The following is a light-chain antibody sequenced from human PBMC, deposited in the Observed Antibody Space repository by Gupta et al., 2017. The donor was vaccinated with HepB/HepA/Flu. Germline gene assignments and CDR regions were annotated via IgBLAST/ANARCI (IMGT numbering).Light chain of an antibody. CDR2: AAS. CDR3: QQSDSTPLT. CDR1: QSISSY. Sequence: DIQMTQSPSSLSASVGDRVTITCRASQSISSYLNWYQQKPGKAPKLLIYAASSLQSGVPSRFSGSGSGTXFTLTIXSLQPEDFATYYCQQSDSTPLTFGXGTKVEIK. J-gene: IGKJ4*01. V-gene: IGKV1-39*01.